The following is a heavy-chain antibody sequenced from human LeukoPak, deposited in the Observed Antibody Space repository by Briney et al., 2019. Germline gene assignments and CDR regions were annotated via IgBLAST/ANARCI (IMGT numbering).Heavy chain of an antibody. CDR3: ATSSGWYHYFDY. V-gene: IGHV3-48*04. CDR2: ISGSSSTV. J-gene: IGHJ4*02. D-gene: IGHD6-19*01. CDR1: GFTFSSYS. Sequence: GGSLRLSCAASGFTFSSYSMNWVRQAPGKGLEWVSYISGSSSTVYYADSVKGRFTISRDNAKNSLYLQMNSLRAEDTAVYYCATSSGWYHYFDYWGQGTLVTVSS.